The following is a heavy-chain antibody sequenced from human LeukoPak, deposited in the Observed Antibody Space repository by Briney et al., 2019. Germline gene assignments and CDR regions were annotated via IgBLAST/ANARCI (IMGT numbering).Heavy chain of an antibody. CDR2: LSSTGGTR. V-gene: IGHV3-48*01. D-gene: IGHD3-3*01. CDR3: ARAARPKLRFLDFDY. J-gene: IGHJ4*02. Sequence: GGSLRLSCVASGFSFSTYDMNWVRQAPGKGLEWVSYLSSTGGTRYYANSVKGRFTISRDDAENSLYLQISSLRAEDTAVYYCARAARPKLRFLDFDYWGQGTLLTVSS. CDR1: GFSFSTYD.